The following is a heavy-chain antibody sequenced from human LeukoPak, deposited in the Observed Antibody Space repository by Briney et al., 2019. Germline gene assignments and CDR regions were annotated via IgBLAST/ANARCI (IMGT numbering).Heavy chain of an antibody. CDR2: ISWDGGST. CDR1: GFTFDDYA. J-gene: IGHJ4*02. V-gene: IGHV3-43D*03. CDR3: ARAFRTTVTPRYFDY. D-gene: IGHD4-17*01. Sequence: GGSLRLSCAASGFTFDDYAMHWVRQAPGKGLEWVALISWDGGSTYYADSVKGRFTISRDNAKNSLYLQMHSLRAEDTAVYYCARAFRTTVTPRYFDYWGQGTMVTVSS.